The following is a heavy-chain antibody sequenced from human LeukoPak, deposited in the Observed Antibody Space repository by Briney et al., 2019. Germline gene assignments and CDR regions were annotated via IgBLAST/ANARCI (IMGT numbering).Heavy chain of an antibody. CDR3: ARGAYSSGWKVFDY. D-gene: IGHD6-19*01. V-gene: IGHV3-74*01. CDR2: INSDGSNT. CDR1: GFTFSSYW. Sequence: QAGGSLRLSCAASGFTFSSYWMHWVRQAPGKGLVWVSRINSDGSNTNYADSVKGRFTISRDNAKNTLYLQMNSLRAEDTAVYYCARGAYSSGWKVFDYWGQGTLVTVSS. J-gene: IGHJ4*02.